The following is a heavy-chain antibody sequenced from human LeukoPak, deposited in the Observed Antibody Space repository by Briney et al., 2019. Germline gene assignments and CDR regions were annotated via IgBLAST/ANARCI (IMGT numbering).Heavy chain of an antibody. CDR2: INHSGST. Sequence: SETLSLTCAVYGGSFSGYYWSWIRQPPGKGLEWIGEINHSGSTNYNPSLKSRVTISVDTSKNQFSLKLSSVTAADTAVYYCARGLRFLEWLLSSHYYYGMDVWGQGTTVTVSS. CDR3: ARGLRFLEWLLSSHYYYGMDV. D-gene: IGHD3-3*01. CDR1: GGSFSGYY. V-gene: IGHV4-34*01. J-gene: IGHJ6*02.